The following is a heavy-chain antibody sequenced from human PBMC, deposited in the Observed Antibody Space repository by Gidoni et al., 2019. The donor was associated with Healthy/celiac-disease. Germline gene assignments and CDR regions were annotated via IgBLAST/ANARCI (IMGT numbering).Heavy chain of an antibody. J-gene: IGHJ4*02. CDR3: ARDGGPLRYFDWLPDYFDD. Sequence: QVQLVQSGAEVKKPGASVKVSCKASGYTFTSYGLSWVRQAPGQGLEWMGWISAYNGNTNYAQKLQGRVTMTTDTSTSTAYMELRSLRSDDTAVYYCARDGGPLRYFDWLPDYFDDWGQGTLVTVSS. CDR2: ISAYNGNT. D-gene: IGHD3-9*01. CDR1: GYTFTSYG. V-gene: IGHV1-18*01.